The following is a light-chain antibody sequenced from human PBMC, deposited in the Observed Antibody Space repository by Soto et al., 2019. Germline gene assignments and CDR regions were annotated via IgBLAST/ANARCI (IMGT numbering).Light chain of an antibody. CDR1: QNLSRN. CDR2: GAS. CDR3: QHYDNWPHT. Sequence: EVVRTECPATLSVAPGERATLSCRASQNLSRNLAWYQQQPGQAPRLLIYGASTRATGIPARFSGSGSGTDFTLTISSLQSEDFAVYYCQHYDNWPHTFGQGTKLEIK. V-gene: IGKV3-15*01. J-gene: IGKJ2*01.